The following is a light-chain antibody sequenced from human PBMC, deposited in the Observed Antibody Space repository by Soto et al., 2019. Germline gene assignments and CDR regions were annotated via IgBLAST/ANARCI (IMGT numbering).Light chain of an antibody. J-gene: IGKJ2*01. Sequence: HMTQSPSSLSASVGDRVTITCRASQRITTYLNWYQQKPGKAPKLLISTAATLQGGVPSRFSGSGSGTDFTLTITTLQPEDFATYFCLQSYSTPYTFGQGTKLEIK. CDR1: QRITTY. CDR3: LQSYSTPYT. CDR2: TAA. V-gene: IGKV1-39*01.